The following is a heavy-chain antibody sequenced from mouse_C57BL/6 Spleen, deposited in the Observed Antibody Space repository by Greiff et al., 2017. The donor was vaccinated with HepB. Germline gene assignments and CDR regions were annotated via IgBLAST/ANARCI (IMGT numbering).Heavy chain of an antibody. CDR1: GYTFTSYW. J-gene: IGHJ3*02. Sequence: QVQLQQPGAELVKPGASVKLSCKASGYTFTSYWMQWVKQRPGQGLEWIGEIDPSDSYTNYNQKFKGKATLTVDTSSSTAYMQLSSLTSEDSAVYYCARRDYYGSSSWGQGTLVTVSA. V-gene: IGHV1-50*01. CDR2: IDPSDSYT. D-gene: IGHD1-1*01. CDR3: ARRDYYGSSS.